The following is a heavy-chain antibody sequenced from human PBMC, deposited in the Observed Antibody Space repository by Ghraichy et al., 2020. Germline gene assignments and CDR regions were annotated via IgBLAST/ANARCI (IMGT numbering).Heavy chain of an antibody. V-gene: IGHV3-23*01. CDR3: AKGLQDIVLVVYAIDDAFDI. CDR2: ISGSGGST. D-gene: IGHD2-8*02. CDR1: GFTFSSYA. J-gene: IGHJ3*02. Sequence: GGSLRLSCAASGFTFSSYAMSWVRQAPGKGLEWVSAISGSGGSTYYADSVKGRFTISRDNSKNTLYLQMNSLRAEDTAVYYCAKGLQDIVLVVYAIDDAFDIWGQGTMVTVSS.